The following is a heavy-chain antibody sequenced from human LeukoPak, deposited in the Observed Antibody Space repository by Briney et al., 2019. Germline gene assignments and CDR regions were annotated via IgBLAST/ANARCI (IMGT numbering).Heavy chain of an antibody. CDR3: ARDRGFGELFFDY. V-gene: IGHV3-21*01. Sequence: GGSLRLSCAASGFTFSSYSMNWVRQAPGKGLEWVSSVSSSSSYVYYADSVKGRFTISRDNAKNSLYLQMNSLRAEDTAVYYCARDRGFGELFFDYWGQGTLVTVSS. J-gene: IGHJ4*02. D-gene: IGHD3-10*01. CDR2: VSSSSSYV. CDR1: GFTFSSYS.